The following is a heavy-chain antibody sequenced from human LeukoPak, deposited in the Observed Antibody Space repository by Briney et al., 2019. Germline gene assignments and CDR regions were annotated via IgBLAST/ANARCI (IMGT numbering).Heavy chain of an antibody. CDR3: VRGAGTRGDY. D-gene: IGHD3-10*01. CDR2: IDEAGSGK. J-gene: IGHJ4*02. V-gene: IGHV3-7*01. Sequence: GGSLRLSCAASGFTFSSFWMSWVRQAPGKGLEWVANIDEAGSGKYYVDSVKGRFTISRDNAKNSLYLQMNSLRAEDTAVYYCVRGAGTRGDYWGQGTLVTVSS. CDR1: GFTFSSFW.